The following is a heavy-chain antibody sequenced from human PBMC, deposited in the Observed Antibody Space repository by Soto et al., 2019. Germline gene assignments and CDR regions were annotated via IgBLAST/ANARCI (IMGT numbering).Heavy chain of an antibody. J-gene: IGHJ6*03. D-gene: IGHD3-16*01. CDR3: ARGATIYYDYIWGSVHYYMDV. Sequence: ASVKVSCKASGGTFSSYTISWVRQAPGQGLEWMGCINPDSGNTGYAQKFQGRVTMTRNTSISTAYMELSSLRSEDTAVYYCARGATIYYDYIWGSVHYYMDVWGKGTTVTVSS. V-gene: IGHV1-8*02. CDR2: INPDSGNT. CDR1: GGTFSSYT.